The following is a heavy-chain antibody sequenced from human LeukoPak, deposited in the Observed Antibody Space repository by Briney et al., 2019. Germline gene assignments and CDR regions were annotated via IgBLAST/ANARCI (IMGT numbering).Heavy chain of an antibody. V-gene: IGHV3-9*03. CDR1: GFTFDDYA. CDR3: AKGRGYSGYDAYFDY. D-gene: IGHD5-12*01. Sequence: GGSLRLSFAASGFTFDDYAMHWVRQAPGKGLEWASGISWNSGSIVYADSVKGRFTISRDSAKNSLYLKMNSLRADDMALYYCAKGRGYSGYDAYFDYWGQGTLVTVSS. J-gene: IGHJ4*02. CDR2: ISWNSGSI.